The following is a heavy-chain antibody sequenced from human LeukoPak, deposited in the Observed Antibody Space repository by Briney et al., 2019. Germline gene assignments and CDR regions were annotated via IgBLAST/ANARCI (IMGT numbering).Heavy chain of an antibody. CDR2: INPNSGGT. CDR3: ARVVIAVAGTRFDY. J-gene: IGHJ4*02. Sequence: ASVKVSCKASGYTFTGYYMHWVRQAPGQGLEWMGWINPNSGGTNYARKFQGRVTMTRDTSISTAYMELSRLRSDDTAVYYCARVVIAVAGTRFDYWGQGTLVTVSS. CDR1: GYTFTGYY. V-gene: IGHV1-2*02. D-gene: IGHD6-19*01.